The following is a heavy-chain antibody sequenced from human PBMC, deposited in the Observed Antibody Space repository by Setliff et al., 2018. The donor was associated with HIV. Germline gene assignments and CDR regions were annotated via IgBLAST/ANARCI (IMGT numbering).Heavy chain of an antibody. CDR2: IIPMFGTG. D-gene: IGHD6-13*01. CDR3: ARVGHSSSYHYYGMDV. J-gene: IGHJ6*02. Sequence: SVKVSCKASGGTFSIYGISWVRQAPGQGLEWMGGIIPMFGTGFYAQKFKGRVTLTTDECRRTAYMELSGLSSEDTAVFYCARVGHSSSYHYYGMDVWGQGTTVTVSS. CDR1: GGTFSIYG. V-gene: IGHV1-69*05.